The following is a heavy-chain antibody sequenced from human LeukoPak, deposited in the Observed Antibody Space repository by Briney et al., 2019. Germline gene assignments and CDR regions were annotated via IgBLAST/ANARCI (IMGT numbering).Heavy chain of an antibody. Sequence: TPSETLSLTCAVSGYSISSGYYWGWIRQPPGRGLEWIGSLFYSGNTYYNPSLKSRVTISVDTSKNHFSLKLSSVTAADTAVYYCASRGVVAINFDYWGQGALVTVSS. D-gene: IGHD3-10*01. CDR1: GYSISSGYY. V-gene: IGHV4-38-2*01. CDR2: LFYSGNT. CDR3: ASRGVVAINFDY. J-gene: IGHJ4*02.